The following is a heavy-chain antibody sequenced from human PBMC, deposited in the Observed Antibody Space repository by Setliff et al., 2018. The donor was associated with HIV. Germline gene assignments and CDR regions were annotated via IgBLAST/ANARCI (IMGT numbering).Heavy chain of an antibody. CDR2: IYYSGST. D-gene: IGHD3-10*01. J-gene: IGHJ6*03. Sequence: SETLSLTCTVSGGSISSYYWSWIRQPPGKGLEWNGYIYYSGSTNYNPSLKSRVTISVDTSKNQFSLKLSSVTAADTAVYYCARVGVDVVRHYYYYMDVWGKGTTVTVSS. CDR1: GGSISSYY. V-gene: IGHV4-59*01. CDR3: ARVGVDVVRHYYYYMDV.